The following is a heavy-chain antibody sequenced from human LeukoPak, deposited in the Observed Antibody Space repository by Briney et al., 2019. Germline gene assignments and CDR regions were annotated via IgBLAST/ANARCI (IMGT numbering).Heavy chain of an antibody. Sequence: PGGSLRLSCAASGFTFSSYAMSWVRQAPGKGLEWVSAISGSGGSTYYADSVKGRFTISRDNSKNTLYLQVNSLRAEDTAVYYCAWRLNYYDSSGYSMVVDYWGQGTLVTVSS. V-gene: IGHV3-23*01. J-gene: IGHJ4*02. D-gene: IGHD3-22*01. CDR3: AWRLNYYDSSGYSMVVDY. CDR2: ISGSGGST. CDR1: GFTFSSYA.